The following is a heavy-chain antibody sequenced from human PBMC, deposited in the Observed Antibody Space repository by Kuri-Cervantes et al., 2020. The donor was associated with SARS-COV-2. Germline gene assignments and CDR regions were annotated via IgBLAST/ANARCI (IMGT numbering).Heavy chain of an antibody. Sequence: GGSLRLSCAASGFTFSSYGMHWVRQAPGKGLEWVAVISYDGSNKYYADSVKGRFTISRDNSKNTLYLQMNSQRAEDTAVYYCAKPHYSKAYYYYGMDVWGQGTTVTVSS. CDR1: GFTFSSYG. V-gene: IGHV3-30*18. D-gene: IGHD4-11*01. J-gene: IGHJ6*02. CDR2: ISYDGSNK. CDR3: AKPHYSKAYYYYGMDV.